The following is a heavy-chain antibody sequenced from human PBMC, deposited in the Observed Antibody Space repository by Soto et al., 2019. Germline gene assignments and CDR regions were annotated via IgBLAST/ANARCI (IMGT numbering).Heavy chain of an antibody. Sequence: PGESLKISCKGSGYSFTSYWIGWVRQMPGKGLEWMGIIYPGDSDTRYSPSFQGQVTISADKSISTAYLQWSSLKASDTAMYYCARTRPNYYDSSGPLDYGVDVWGQGTTVTVS. CDR1: GYSFTSYW. V-gene: IGHV5-51*01. J-gene: IGHJ6*02. CDR3: ARTRPNYYDSSGPLDYGVDV. CDR2: IYPGDSDT. D-gene: IGHD3-22*01.